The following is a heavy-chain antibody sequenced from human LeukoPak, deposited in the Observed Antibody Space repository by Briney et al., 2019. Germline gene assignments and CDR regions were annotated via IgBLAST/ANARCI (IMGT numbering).Heavy chain of an antibody. V-gene: IGHV4-39*06. J-gene: IGHJ4*02. CDR2: IYFSGRT. CDR3: ARDNPYGSGTDY. Sequence: SETLSLTCNVSGVSISSSSYYWGWIRQPPGKGLEWIGSIYFSGRTYYNMSLKSRVTISIDTSKNQFPLKVNSVTAADTAVYYCARDNPYGSGTDYWGQGTLVTVSS. CDR1: GVSISSSSYY. D-gene: IGHD3-10*01.